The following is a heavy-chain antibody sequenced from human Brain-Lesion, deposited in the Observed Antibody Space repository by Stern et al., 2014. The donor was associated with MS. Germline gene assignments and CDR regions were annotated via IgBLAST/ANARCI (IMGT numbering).Heavy chain of an antibody. CDR3: ASGYRIFDY. CDR2: IHPSGSA. J-gene: IGHJ4*02. Sequence: VQLVESGPGLVKPSQTLSLTCTVSGGSISSGSDYWSWIRQPGGKGLEWIGRIHPSGSAFYTPSLKSRVTISTDTSMNQFSLELNSATAADTAIYYCASGYRIFDYWGQGILVTVSS. D-gene: IGHD5-18*01. CDR1: GGSISSGSDY. V-gene: IGHV4-61*02.